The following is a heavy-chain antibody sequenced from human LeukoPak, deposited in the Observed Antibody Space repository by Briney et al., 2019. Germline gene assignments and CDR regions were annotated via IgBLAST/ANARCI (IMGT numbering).Heavy chain of an antibody. Sequence: SGTLSLTCTVSGGSISSYYWSWIRQPPGKGLEWIGYIYYSGSTNYNPSLKSRVTISVDTSKNQFSLKLSSVTAADTAVYYCARLAVAAFDYWGQGTLITVSS. CDR3: ARLAVAAFDY. CDR1: GGSISSYY. V-gene: IGHV4-59*08. J-gene: IGHJ4*02. CDR2: IYYSGST. D-gene: IGHD6-19*01.